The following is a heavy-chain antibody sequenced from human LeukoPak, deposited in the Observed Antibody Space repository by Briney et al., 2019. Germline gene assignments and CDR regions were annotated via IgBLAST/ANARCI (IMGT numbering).Heavy chain of an antibody. CDR2: VYYSGST. Sequence: SETLSLTCTVSGGSLSGYYWSWLRQPPGKGLEWIGYVYYSGSTNYNPSLKSRVTMSVDTSKNQFSLKLNSVTAADTAVYYCARGGESHLNWFDPWGQGTLVTVSS. CDR1: GGSLSGYY. CDR3: ARGGESHLNWFDP. D-gene: IGHD2-21*01. J-gene: IGHJ5*02. V-gene: IGHV4-59*01.